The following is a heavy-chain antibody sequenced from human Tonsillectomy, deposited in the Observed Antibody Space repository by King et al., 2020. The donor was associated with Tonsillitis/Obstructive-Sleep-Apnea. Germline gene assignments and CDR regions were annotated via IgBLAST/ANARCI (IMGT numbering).Heavy chain of an antibody. CDR1: GFTFSSYA. CDR2: ISYDGSNK. Sequence: QVQLVESGGGVVQRGRSLRLSCAASGFTFSSYAMHWVRQAPGKGLEWVAVISYDGSNKYYADSVKGRFTISRDNSKNTLYLQMNSLRAEDTAMCYCARDRGAYSSGWSDDAFDIWGQGTMVTVSS. CDR3: ARDRGAYSSGWSDDAFDI. J-gene: IGHJ3*02. D-gene: IGHD6-19*01. V-gene: IGHV3-30*04.